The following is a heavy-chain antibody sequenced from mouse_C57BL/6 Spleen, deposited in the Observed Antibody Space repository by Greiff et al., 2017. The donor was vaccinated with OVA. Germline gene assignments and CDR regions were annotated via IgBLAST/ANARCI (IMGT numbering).Heavy chain of an antibody. Sequence: QVQLQQSGTELVKPGASVKLSCKASGYTFTSYWMHWVKQRPGQGLEWIGNINPSNGGTNYNEKFKSKATLTVDKSSSTAYMQLSSLTSEDSAVYYCARSRAPITTVVAKDYWGQGTTLTVSS. D-gene: IGHD1-1*01. CDR3: ARSRAPITTVVAKDY. V-gene: IGHV1-53*01. CDR2: INPSNGGT. CDR1: GYTFTSYW. J-gene: IGHJ2*01.